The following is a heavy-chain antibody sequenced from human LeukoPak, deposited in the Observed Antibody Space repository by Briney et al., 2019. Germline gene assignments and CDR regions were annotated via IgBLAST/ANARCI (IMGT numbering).Heavy chain of an antibody. J-gene: IGHJ4*02. CDR1: GYSFTSYW. CDR3: ARHRRAGDFDY. CDR2: IYPGDSDT. V-gene: IGHV5-51*01. Sequence: GASLKISCKGSGYSFTSYWIGWVRQMPGKGLEWMGIIYPGDSDTRSSPSFQGKVTISADKPISTAYLQWSSLKASDAAMYYCARHRRAGDFDYWGQGTLVTVSS. D-gene: IGHD3-10*01.